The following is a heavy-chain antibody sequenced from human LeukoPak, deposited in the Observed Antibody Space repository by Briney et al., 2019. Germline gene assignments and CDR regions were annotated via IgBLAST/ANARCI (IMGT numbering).Heavy chain of an antibody. CDR2: ISYDGSNK. D-gene: IGHD2-15*01. V-gene: IGHV3-30-3*01. CDR3: ARDYCSGSSCYSEGY. Sequence: PGGSLRLSCAASGFTFSAYALYWVRQARQAPGKGLEWVALISYDGSNKYYADSVKGRFTISRDNSKNTLYLQMNSLRAEDTAVYYCARDYCSGSSCYSEGYWGQGTLVTVSS. CDR1: GFTFSAYA. J-gene: IGHJ4*02.